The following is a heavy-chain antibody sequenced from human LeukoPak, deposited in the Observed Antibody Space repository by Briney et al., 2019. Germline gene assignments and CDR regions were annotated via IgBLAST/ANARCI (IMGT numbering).Heavy chain of an antibody. D-gene: IGHD6-19*01. V-gene: IGHV4-59*01. CDR3: AGYSGGYYYFDY. J-gene: IGHJ4*02. CDR2: MYYSGST. CDR1: GGSITSYY. Sequence: SETLSLTCTVSGGSITSYYWSWIRQPPGRGLEWIGYMYYSGSTNYNPSLKSRVTISVDTSKNQFSLKLSSVTAADTAVYYCAGYSGGYYYFDYWGQGTLVTVSS.